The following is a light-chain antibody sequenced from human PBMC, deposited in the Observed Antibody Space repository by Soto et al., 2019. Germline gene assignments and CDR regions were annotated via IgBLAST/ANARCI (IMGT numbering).Light chain of an antibody. Sequence: QSVLTQPPSVSGAPGQRVTISCTGSSSNIGAGYDVHWYQQLPGTAPKLLIYGNSNRPSGVPDRFSGSKSGTSASLAITGLQAEDEAAYYCHSYDSSLSGYVVFGGGTKLTVL. CDR1: SSNIGAGYD. CDR3: HSYDSSLSGYVV. V-gene: IGLV1-40*01. J-gene: IGLJ2*01. CDR2: GNS.